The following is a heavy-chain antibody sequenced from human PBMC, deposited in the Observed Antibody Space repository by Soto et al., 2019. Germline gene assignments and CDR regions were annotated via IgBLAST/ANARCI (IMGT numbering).Heavy chain of an antibody. CDR2: INHSGST. Sequence: SETLSFTCAVYVGPFSGYYWSLIRQPPGKGLECIWEINHSGSTNYNPSLKSRVTISVDTSKNKFSLKLSSVTAADTAVYDCERVKAYCYGMEVWGQGTSVTVSS. V-gene: IGHV4-34*01. CDR1: VGPFSGYY. CDR3: ERVKAYCYGMEV. J-gene: IGHJ6*01.